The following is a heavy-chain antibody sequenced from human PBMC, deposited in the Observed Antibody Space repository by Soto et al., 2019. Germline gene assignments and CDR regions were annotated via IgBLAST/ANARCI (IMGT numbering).Heavy chain of an antibody. CDR1: GFTFSSYA. CDR2: ISGSGGST. D-gene: IGHD3-10*01. J-gene: IGHJ6*02. V-gene: IGHV3-23*01. CDR3: AKDYNPGDYYYYGMDV. Sequence: AGGSLRLSCAASGFTFSSYAMSWVRQAPGKGLEWVSAISGSGGSTYYADSVKGRFTISRDNSKNTLYLQMNSLRAEDTAVYYCAKDYNPGDYYYYGMDVWGQGTTVTVSS.